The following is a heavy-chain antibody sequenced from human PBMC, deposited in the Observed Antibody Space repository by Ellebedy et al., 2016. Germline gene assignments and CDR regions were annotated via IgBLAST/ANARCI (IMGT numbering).Heavy chain of an antibody. CDR2: VFHTGTT. J-gene: IGHJ3*01. D-gene: IGHD1-1*01. V-gene: IGHV4-59*02. CDR3: AKWNVDWYAFDV. Sequence: GSLRLSCNVSGGSVSSDYWNWIRRPPGKGLEWIGYVFHTGTTNYNPSLKSRVTMSVDTSKGQFSLRLTSVTAADTAVYYCAKWNVDWYAFDVWGQGTLVTVSS. CDR1: GGSVSSDY.